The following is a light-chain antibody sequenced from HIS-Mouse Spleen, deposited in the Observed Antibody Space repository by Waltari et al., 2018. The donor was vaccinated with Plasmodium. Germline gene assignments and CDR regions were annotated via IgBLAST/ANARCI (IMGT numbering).Light chain of an antibody. CDR3: QQRSNWLT. J-gene: IGKJ4*01. V-gene: IGKV3-11*01. CDR1: QSVSSY. Sequence: EIVLTQSPATLSLSPGERATLSCRASQSVSSYLAWYQHKPGQAPRLLSNDASNRATGIPARFSGSGSGTDFTLTISSLEPEDFAVYYCQQRSNWLTFGGGTKVEIK. CDR2: DAS.